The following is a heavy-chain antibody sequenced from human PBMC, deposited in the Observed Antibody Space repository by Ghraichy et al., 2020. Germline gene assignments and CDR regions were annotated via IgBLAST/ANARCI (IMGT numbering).Heavy chain of an antibody. J-gene: IGHJ4*02. Sequence: GEYLNISCAASGFTFDDYGMSWVRQAPGKGLEWVSGINWNGGSTGYADSVKGRFTISRDNAKNSLYLQMNSLRAEDTALYYCARDYDSSGYTKTIHDYWGQGTLVTVSS. CDR1: GFTFDDYG. CDR2: INWNGGST. CDR3: ARDYDSSGYTKTIHDY. V-gene: IGHV3-20*04. D-gene: IGHD3-22*01.